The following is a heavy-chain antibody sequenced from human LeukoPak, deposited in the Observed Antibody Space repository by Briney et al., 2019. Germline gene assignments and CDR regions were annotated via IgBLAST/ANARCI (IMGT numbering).Heavy chain of an antibody. J-gene: IGHJ6*03. CDR1: GFTFNNYW. CDR2: IYYSGST. V-gene: IGHV4-59*01. D-gene: IGHD3-22*01. CDR3: ARVIRLYYMDV. Sequence: PGGSLRLSCAASGFTFNNYWMNWVRQAPGKGLEWIGYIYYSGSTNYNPSLKSRVTISVDTSKNQFSLKLSSVTAADTAVYYCARVIRLYYMDVWGKGTTVTVSS.